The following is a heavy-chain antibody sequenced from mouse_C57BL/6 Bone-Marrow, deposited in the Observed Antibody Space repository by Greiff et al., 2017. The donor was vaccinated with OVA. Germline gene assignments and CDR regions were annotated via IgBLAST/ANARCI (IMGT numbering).Heavy chain of an antibody. CDR3: APHYYGSSLYAMDY. Sequence: VQLQQSGPELVKPGASVKISCKASGYAFSSSWMNWVKQRPGKGLEWIGRIYPGDGDTNYNGKFKGKATLTADKSSSTAYMQLSSLTSEDSAVYVCAPHYYGSSLYAMDYWGQGTSVTVSS. J-gene: IGHJ4*01. CDR1: GYAFSSSW. CDR2: IYPGDGDT. D-gene: IGHD1-1*01. V-gene: IGHV1-82*01.